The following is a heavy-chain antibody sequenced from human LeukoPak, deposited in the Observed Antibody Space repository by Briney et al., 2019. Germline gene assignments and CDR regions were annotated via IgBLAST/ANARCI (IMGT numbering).Heavy chain of an antibody. V-gene: IGHV4-31*03. J-gene: IGHJ5*02. Sequence: SKTLSLTCTVPGYSISSGGYYWSCIRQHPGKGLEWIGYIYYSGSTYYNPSLKSRVTISVDTSKNQFSLKLSSVTAADTAVYYCARAESNWFDPWGQGTLVTVSS. CDR1: GYSISSGGYY. CDR3: ARAESNWFDP. CDR2: IYYSGST.